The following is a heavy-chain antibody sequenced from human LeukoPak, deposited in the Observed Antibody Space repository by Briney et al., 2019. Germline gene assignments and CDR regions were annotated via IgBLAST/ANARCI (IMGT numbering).Heavy chain of an antibody. CDR2: INPNSGGT. V-gene: IGHV1-2*06. J-gene: IGHJ6*02. CDR3: AREVFVVVPADYYYYGMDV. CDR1: GYTFTNYF. D-gene: IGHD2-2*01. Sequence: ASVKVSCKASGYTFTNYFMHWVRQAPGQGLEWMGRINPNSGGTNYAQKFQGRVTMTRDTSISTAYMELSRLRSDDTAVYYCAREVFVVVPADYYYYGMDVWGQGTTVTVSS.